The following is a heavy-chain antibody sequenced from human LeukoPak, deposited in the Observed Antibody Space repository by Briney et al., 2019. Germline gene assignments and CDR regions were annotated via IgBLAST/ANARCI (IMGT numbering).Heavy chain of an antibody. J-gene: IGHJ5*02. CDR3: AAEIAVASGIVFDP. Sequence: SVKVSCKASGFTFTSSTMQWVRQARGQRLEWIGWIVVGSGNTNYAQKFQERVTITRDMSTSTAYMELSSLRSEDTAVYYCAAEIAVASGIVFDPWGQGTLVTVSS. CDR1: GFTFTSST. V-gene: IGHV1-58*02. D-gene: IGHD6-19*01. CDR2: IVVGSGNT.